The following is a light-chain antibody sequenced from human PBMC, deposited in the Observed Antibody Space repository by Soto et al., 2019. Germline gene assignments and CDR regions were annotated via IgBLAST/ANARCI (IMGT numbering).Light chain of an antibody. Sequence: DIHMTQSPPSLSASVGDRVSITCRASQTVRIFLNWYQQKSGQAPKALIHSASTLQSGVPPRFTGSGDGTDFTLTINDVQPDDFATYYCQQSYTAPLSFGQGTRLEIK. V-gene: IGKV1-39*01. J-gene: IGKJ5*01. CDR2: SAS. CDR3: QQSYTAPLS. CDR1: QTVRIF.